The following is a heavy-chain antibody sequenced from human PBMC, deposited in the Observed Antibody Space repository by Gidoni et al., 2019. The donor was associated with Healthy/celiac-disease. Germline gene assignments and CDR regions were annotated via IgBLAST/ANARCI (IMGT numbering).Heavy chain of an antibody. Sequence: QVQLQESGPGLVKPSETLSLTCTVSGGSISSYYWSWIRQPPGKGLEWIGYIYYSGSTNYNPSLKSRVTISVDTSKNQFSLKLSSVTAADTAVYYCARGEGSGAFDIWGQGTMVTVSS. CDR3: ARGEGSGAFDI. D-gene: IGHD1-26*01. CDR1: GGSISSYY. V-gene: IGHV4-59*01. CDR2: IYYSGST. J-gene: IGHJ3*02.